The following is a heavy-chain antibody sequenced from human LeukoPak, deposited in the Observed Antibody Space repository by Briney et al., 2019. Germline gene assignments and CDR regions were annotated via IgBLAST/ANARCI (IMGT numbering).Heavy chain of an antibody. CDR2: ISYDVSNN. D-gene: IGHD6-6*01. CDR1: GLTFSSYG. V-gene: IGHV3-30*18. J-gene: IGHJ4*02. CDR3: AKGGPALAARHLYYFDY. Sequence: GRSLRLSCPASGLTFSSYGMHWVRQAPGKGLEWVAVISYDVSNNYYADSGKGRFTITRDNSKNTLYLQMNSLRAEDTTVYYCAKGGPALAARHLYYFDYWGQGPLVTVPS.